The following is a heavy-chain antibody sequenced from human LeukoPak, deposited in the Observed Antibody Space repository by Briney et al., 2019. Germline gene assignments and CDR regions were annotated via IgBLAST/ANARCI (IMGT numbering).Heavy chain of an antibody. CDR2: IYPDGSDP. V-gene: IGHV5-51*01. CDR3: ARHMIGSVIPIDD. CDR1: GYSFASYS. Sequence: GESLKISCKGSGYSFASYSIGWVRQMPGKGLEWVGIIYPDGSDPRYSPSFQGQVTISADKSTSTAYLQWSSLKASDTAMYYCARHMIGSVIPIDDWGQGTLVTVSS. J-gene: IGHJ4*02. D-gene: IGHD3-22*01.